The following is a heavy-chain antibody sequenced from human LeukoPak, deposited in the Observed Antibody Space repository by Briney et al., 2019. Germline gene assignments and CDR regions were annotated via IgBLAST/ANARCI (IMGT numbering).Heavy chain of an antibody. Sequence: GGSLRLSCAASGFTFSSYAMSWVRQAPGKGLEWVSAISGSGGSTYYADSVKGRFTISRDNSKNTLYLQMNSLRAEDTAVYYCAEGGSTSSREGKHVRFLEWLSSWYFDYWGQGTLVTVSS. CDR2: ISGSGGST. CDR1: GFTFSSYA. V-gene: IGHV3-23*01. D-gene: IGHD3-3*01. CDR3: AEGGSTSSREGKHVRFLEWLSSWYFDY. J-gene: IGHJ4*02.